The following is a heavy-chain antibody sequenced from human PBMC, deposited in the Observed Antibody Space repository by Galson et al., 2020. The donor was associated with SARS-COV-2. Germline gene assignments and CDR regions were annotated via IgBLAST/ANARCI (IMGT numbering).Heavy chain of an antibody. V-gene: IGHV3-11*06. CDR2: ISYTSI. CDR3: ARVPYIVGSTDGFGYFDL. D-gene: IGHD1-26*01. CDR1: GFTFSDYS. J-gene: IGHJ2*01. Sequence: LSLTCAASGFTFSDYSMSWVRQAPGKGLEWISYISYTSIYADSVKGRFTISRENAENSLYLQMNSLRAEDTAVYYCARVPYIVGSTDGFGYFDLWGRGTLVTVSS.